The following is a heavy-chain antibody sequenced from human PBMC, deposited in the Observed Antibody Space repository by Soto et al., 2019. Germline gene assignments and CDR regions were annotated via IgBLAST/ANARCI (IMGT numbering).Heavy chain of an antibody. Sequence: GGSLRLSCAASGFMFSRYAMHWVRQAPGKGLEWVALMSFEGSNIRYADSVKGRFTISRDNSKNTLFLQMNSLRTDDTALYFCARDSYYDDSDYYPPFYDWGQGTLVTVSS. CDR2: MSFEGSNI. V-gene: IGHV3-30-3*01. CDR3: ARDSYYDDSDYYPPFYD. J-gene: IGHJ4*02. D-gene: IGHD3-10*01. CDR1: GFMFSRYA.